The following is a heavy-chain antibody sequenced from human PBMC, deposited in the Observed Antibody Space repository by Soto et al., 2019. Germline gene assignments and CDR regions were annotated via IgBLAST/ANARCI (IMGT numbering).Heavy chain of an antibody. J-gene: IGHJ6*02. V-gene: IGHV3-53*04. D-gene: IGHD6-19*01. CDR2: TYNDGST. CDR3: ARERSVAGLAYYHHYGLDV. Sequence: EEQLVESGGGLVQPGGSLRLSCAASGFTVSSTYMNWVRQAPGKGLEWISVTYNDGSTYYADSVKGRFTISRHNSDNTLYLQRNTLRTQYTAVYYWARERSVAGLAYYHHYGLDVWGQGTTVTVSS. CDR1: GFTVSSTY.